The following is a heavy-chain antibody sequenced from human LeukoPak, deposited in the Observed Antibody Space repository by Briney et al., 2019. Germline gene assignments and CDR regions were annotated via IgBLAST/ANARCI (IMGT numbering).Heavy chain of an antibody. V-gene: IGHV3-48*03. CDR1: GFTFSSYE. CDR3: ARDLLGAQDY. J-gene: IGHJ4*02. CDR2: ISSSGSTI. Sequence: GGSLRLSCAASGFTFSSYEMNWVRQAPGKGLEWVSYISSSGSTIYYADSVKGRFTISRDNAKNSLHLQMNSLRAEDTAVYYCARDLLGAQDYWGQGTLVTVSS. D-gene: IGHD1-26*01.